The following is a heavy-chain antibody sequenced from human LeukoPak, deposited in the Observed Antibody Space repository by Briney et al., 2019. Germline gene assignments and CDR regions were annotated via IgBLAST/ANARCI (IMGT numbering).Heavy chain of an antibody. CDR3: AIYQQQARLGSDY. J-gene: IGHJ4*02. CDR2: ISDSGDEI. D-gene: IGHD6-13*01. CDR1: GFSFSSYF. Sequence: GGSLRLSCSASGFSFSSYFMTWARQPPGKGPEWVSAISDSGDEIHYADTVKGRFTISRDNSKNTPSLQMNSLRADDTAMYYCAIYQQQARLGSDYWGQGTLVTVSS. V-gene: IGHV3-23*01.